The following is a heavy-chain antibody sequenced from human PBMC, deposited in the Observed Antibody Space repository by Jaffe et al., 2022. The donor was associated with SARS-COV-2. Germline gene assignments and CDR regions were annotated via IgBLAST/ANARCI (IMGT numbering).Heavy chain of an antibody. V-gene: IGHV4-59*12. CDR3: ARRRRESRGASEDNWFDS. D-gene: IGHD2-15*01. CDR2: IKDSGAT. CDR1: GGSISGSS. J-gene: IGHJ5*01. Sequence: QVQLLESGPRLVQPTQTLSLTCTVSGGSISGSSWSWMRQSPGKGLEWIGRIKDSGATIYNPSLKSRITISVDMSRNQFSLSLNYVTAADTAVYYCARRRRESRGASEDNWFDSWGQGTLVTVTS.